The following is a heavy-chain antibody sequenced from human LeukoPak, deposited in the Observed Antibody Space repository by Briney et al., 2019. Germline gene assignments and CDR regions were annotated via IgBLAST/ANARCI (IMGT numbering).Heavy chain of an antibody. CDR2: IRYDGSNK. V-gene: IGHV3-30*02. CDR3: TREPSITGATSDY. CDR1: GFTFSSYG. J-gene: IGHJ4*02. Sequence: GGSLRLSCAASGFTFSSYGMHWVRQAPGKGLEWVAFIRYDGSNKYYADSVKGRFTISRYDSKSIAYLQMNSLKTEDTAVYYCTREPSITGATSDYWGQGTLVTVSS. D-gene: IGHD1-7*01.